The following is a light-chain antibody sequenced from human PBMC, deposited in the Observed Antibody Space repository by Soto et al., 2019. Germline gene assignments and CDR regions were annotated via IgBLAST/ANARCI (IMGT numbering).Light chain of an antibody. CDR2: STS. Sequence: QTVVTQEPSLTVSPGGTVTLTCASSTGAVTSGYYPNWFQQKPGQAPRALTYSTSNKHSWTPARISGSLLGGKAALTLSGVQPEDEAEYYCLLYYGGAQLVFGGGTKLTVL. CDR3: LLYYGGAQLV. V-gene: IGLV7-43*01. J-gene: IGLJ2*01. CDR1: TGAVTSGYY.